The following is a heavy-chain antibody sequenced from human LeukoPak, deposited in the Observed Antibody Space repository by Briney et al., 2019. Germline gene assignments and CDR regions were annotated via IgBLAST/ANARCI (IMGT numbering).Heavy chain of an antibody. CDR1: GGSISSSSYY. CDR2: IYYSGST. V-gene: IGHV4-39*01. CDR3: ARLGIAVAGRDY. J-gene: IGHJ4*02. Sequence: SETLSLTCTVSGGSISSSSYYWGWIRQPPGKGLERIGSIYYSGSTYYNPSLKSRVTISVDTSKNQFSLKLSSVTAADTAVYYCARLGIAVAGRDYWGQGTLVTVSS. D-gene: IGHD6-19*01.